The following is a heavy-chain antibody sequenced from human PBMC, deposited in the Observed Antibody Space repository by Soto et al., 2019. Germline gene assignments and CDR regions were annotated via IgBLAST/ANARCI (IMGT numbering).Heavy chain of an antibody. V-gene: IGHV3-11*06. J-gene: IGHJ4*02. CDR1: RFNFSDDF. D-gene: IGHD1-1*01. CDR3: ARSGDNYNRLDY. Sequence: PGRSRTLACECSRFNFSDDFIIWIRQPPGKGLEWISYGSNSGTFSRYSDSVKGRFSIARDNTKNLLYLQMNSLRAEDTAVYYCARSGDNYNRLDYWGQGT. CDR2: GSNSGTFS.